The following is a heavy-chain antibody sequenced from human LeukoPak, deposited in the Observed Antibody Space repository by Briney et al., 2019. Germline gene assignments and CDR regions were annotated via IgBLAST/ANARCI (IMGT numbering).Heavy chain of an antibody. D-gene: IGHD3-22*01. V-gene: IGHV1-18*01. CDR3: ARDQGRAYYYDSSGPINFDY. CDR2: ICTYNGNT. CDR1: GYMFTTYG. J-gene: IGHJ4*02. Sequence: ASVKVSCKASGYMFTTYGISWVRQAPGQGLEWMGWICTYNGNTNYAQKLQGRVTMTTDTSTSTAYMELRSLRSDDTAVYYCARDQGRAYYYDSSGPINFDYWGQGTLVTVSS.